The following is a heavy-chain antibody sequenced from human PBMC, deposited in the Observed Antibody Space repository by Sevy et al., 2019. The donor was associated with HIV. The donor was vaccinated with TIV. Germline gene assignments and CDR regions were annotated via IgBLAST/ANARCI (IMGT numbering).Heavy chain of an antibody. V-gene: IGHV3-23*01. CDR3: AREGCTRPHDY. D-gene: IGHD2-8*01. Sequence: GGSLRLSCAASGFAFYDYSMSWIRQAPGKWLEWVETLSFGCGKINYADSVKGRFTISRDNSKNSFYLQMDNLRVEDTALYYCAREGCTRPHDYWGQGTRVTVSS. J-gene: IGHJ4*02. CDR1: GFAFYDYS. CDR2: LSFGCGKI.